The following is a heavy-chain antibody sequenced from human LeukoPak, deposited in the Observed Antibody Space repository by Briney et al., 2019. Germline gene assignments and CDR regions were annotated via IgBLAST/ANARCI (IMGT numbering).Heavy chain of an antibody. CDR1: GFTFSICA. CDR3: AKADRSYKTLIDY. V-gene: IGHV3-23*01. CDR2: ISGSGGST. D-gene: IGHD3-22*01. J-gene: IGHJ4*02. Sequence: PGGSLRLSCAAAGFTFSICAMNWVRQAPGKGLEWVSGISGSGGSTYYADSVKGRFTISRDSSKNTVFLQMNSLTAEDTALYYCAKADRSYKTLIDYWGQGTLVTVSS.